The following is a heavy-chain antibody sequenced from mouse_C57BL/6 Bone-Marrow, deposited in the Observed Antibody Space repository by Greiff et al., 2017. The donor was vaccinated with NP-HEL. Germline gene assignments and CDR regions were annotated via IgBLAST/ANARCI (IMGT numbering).Heavy chain of an antibody. CDR3: ARNYDYDGFAY. D-gene: IGHD2-4*01. Sequence: VQLQQSGAELVKPGASVKISCKASGYAFSSYWMNWVKQRPGKGLEWIGQIYPGDGDTNYNGKFKGKATLTAAKSSSTAYMQLSSLTSEDSAVYFCARNYDYDGFAYWGQGTLVTVSA. J-gene: IGHJ3*01. CDR2: IYPGDGDT. V-gene: IGHV1-80*01. CDR1: GYAFSSYW.